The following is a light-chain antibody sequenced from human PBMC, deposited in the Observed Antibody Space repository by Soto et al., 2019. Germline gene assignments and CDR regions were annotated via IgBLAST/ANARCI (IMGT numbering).Light chain of an antibody. CDR2: GAS. CDR1: QSVSSSY. Sequence: EIVLTQSPGTLSLSPGERATLSCRASQSVSSSYLAWYQQKPGQAPRLLIYGASSRATGIPDRFSGSGSGTDFTLTISSLQPEDFATYYCQQSYSNPRTFGQGTKVDIK. J-gene: IGKJ1*01. CDR3: QQSYSNPRT. V-gene: IGKV3-20*01.